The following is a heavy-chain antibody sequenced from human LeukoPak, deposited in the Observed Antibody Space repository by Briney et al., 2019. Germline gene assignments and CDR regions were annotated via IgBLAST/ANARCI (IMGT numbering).Heavy chain of an antibody. CDR3: ARDGWFCSSTSCYRGGDY. D-gene: IGHD2-2*01. CDR1: GDSISSGDYY. CDR2: ISSSGST. J-gene: IGHJ4*02. V-gene: IGHV4-61*02. Sequence: PSETLSLTCTVSGDSISSGDYYWSWIRQPAGKGLEWIGRISSSGSTNYNPSLKSRVTISVDTSKNQFSLKLSSVTAADTAVYYCARDGWFCSSTSCYRGGDYWGQGTLVTVSS.